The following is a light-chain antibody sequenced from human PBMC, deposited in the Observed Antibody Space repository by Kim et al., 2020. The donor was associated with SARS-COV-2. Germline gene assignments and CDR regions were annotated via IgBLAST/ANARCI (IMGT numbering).Light chain of an antibody. V-gene: IGKV3-20*01. Sequence: SSPGERDALSCRASQTVSSGFLAWYQQKPGQAPRLLIYGPSTRITGIPDRFSGSGSGTDFTLTISRLEPEDFAVYYCQHYGASHYTFGQGTKLEI. CDR1: QTVSSGF. CDR3: QHYGASHYT. J-gene: IGKJ2*01. CDR2: GPS.